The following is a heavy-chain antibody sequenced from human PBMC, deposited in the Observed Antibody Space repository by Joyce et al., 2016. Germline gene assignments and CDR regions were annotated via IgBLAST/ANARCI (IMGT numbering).Heavy chain of an antibody. J-gene: IGHJ4*02. CDR3: AKSENSNAWHGRPRWDN. CDR1: GFTFSSSA. D-gene: IGHD3-16*01. Sequence: AASGFTFSSSAMSWVRQSPGKGLEWVSAISGSGGSTYYADSVKGRFTISRDNSKNTLYLQMNSLTAGDTAMYYCAKSENSNAWHGRPRWDNWGQGTLVTVSS. V-gene: IGHV3-23*01. CDR2: ISGSGGST.